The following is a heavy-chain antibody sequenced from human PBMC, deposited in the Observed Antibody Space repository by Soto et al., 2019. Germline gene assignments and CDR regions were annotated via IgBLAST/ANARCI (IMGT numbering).Heavy chain of an antibody. J-gene: IGHJ5*02. Sequence: ASVKVSCKASGYTFTSYAMHWVRQAPGQRLEWMGWINADNGNTKYAQKFQGRVTMTTDTSTSTAYMELRSLRSDDTAVYYCARGITMISWFDPWGQGTLVTVSS. CDR1: GYTFTSYA. D-gene: IGHD3-22*01. CDR2: INADNGNT. V-gene: IGHV1-3*01. CDR3: ARGITMISWFDP.